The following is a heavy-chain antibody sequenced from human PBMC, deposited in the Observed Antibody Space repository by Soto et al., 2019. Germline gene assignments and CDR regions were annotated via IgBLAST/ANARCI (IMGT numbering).Heavy chain of an antibody. CDR1: GFSFRKYA. CDR3: AREGALKPFSS. CDR2: ISGTGVYI. Sequence: PGGSLRLSCVGSGFSFRKYAMNWVRQAPGKGLEWVSHISGTGVYIHYADAVKGRFTISRDNAKSSVYLQMNSLRAEDTAVYYCAREGALKPFSSWGQGALVTVSS. V-gene: IGHV3-21*01. J-gene: IGHJ5*02.